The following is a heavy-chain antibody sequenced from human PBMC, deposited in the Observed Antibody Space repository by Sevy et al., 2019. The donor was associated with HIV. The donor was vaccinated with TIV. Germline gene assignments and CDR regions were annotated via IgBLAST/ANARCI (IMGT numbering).Heavy chain of an antibody. CDR2: ISYDGSNK. J-gene: IGHJ6*02. CDR3: AKDSYSNYGYYYYGMYV. Sequence: GGSLRLSCAASGFTFSSYGMHWVRQAPGKGLEWVAVISYDGSNKYYADSVKGRFTISRDNSKNTLYLQMNSLRAEDTAVYYCAKDSYSNYGYYYYGMYVWGQGTTVTVSS. CDR1: GFTFSSYG. V-gene: IGHV3-30*18. D-gene: IGHD4-4*01.